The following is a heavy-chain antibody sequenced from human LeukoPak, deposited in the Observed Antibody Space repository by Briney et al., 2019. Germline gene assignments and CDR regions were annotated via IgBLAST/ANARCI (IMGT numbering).Heavy chain of an antibody. Sequence: GGSLRLSCAASGFTFSSYAMSWVRQAPGKGLEWVSVIYSGGSTYYADSVKGRFTISRDNSKNTLYLQMNSLRAEDTAVYYCARDSSGWYWSFDYWGQGTLVTVSS. D-gene: IGHD6-19*01. CDR1: GFTFSSYA. CDR2: IYSGGST. V-gene: IGHV3-66*01. J-gene: IGHJ4*02. CDR3: ARDSSGWYWSFDY.